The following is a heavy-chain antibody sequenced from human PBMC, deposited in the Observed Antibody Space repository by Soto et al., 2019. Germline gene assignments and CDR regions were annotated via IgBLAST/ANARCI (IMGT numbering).Heavy chain of an antibody. CDR3: ATTGPY. CDR1: GFTFSSYG. J-gene: IGHJ4*02. CDR2: IWFDGSSK. V-gene: IGHV3-33*01. Sequence: PGXSLILSCAASGFTFSSYGMHWVRQAPVKGLEWVAVIWFDGSSKFYADSVKGRFTISRDNSKNTVSLQMNSLRDEDSAAYYCATTGPYWGQGTLVTVSS.